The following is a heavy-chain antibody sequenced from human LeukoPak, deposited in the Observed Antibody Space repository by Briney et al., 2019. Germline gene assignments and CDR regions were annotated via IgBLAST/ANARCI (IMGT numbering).Heavy chain of an antibody. Sequence: SETLSLTCAVSGGSISSSNWWSWVRQPPGKGLEWIGEIYHSGSTNYNPSLKSRVTTSVDKSKNQFSLKLSSVTAADTAVYYCARGKMELWAGYSGDFDYWGQGTLVTVSS. CDR3: ARGKMELWAGYSGDFDY. J-gene: IGHJ4*02. CDR1: GGSISSSNW. D-gene: IGHD6-13*01. CDR2: IYHSGST. V-gene: IGHV4-4*02.